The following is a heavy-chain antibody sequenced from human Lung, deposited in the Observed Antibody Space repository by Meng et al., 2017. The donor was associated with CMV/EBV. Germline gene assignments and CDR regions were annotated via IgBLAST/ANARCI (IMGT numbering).Heavy chain of an antibody. Sequence: GESLKISCAASGFTFSSYSLNWVRQAPGKGLEWVSSISSSSSYIYYADSVKGRFTISRDNAKNSLYLQLNSLRAEDTAVYYCVRAPEGDGYNIDYWGQGALVTVSS. D-gene: IGHD5-24*01. CDR1: GFTFSSYS. V-gene: IGHV3-21*01. CDR3: VRAPEGDGYNIDY. CDR2: ISSSSSYI. J-gene: IGHJ4*02.